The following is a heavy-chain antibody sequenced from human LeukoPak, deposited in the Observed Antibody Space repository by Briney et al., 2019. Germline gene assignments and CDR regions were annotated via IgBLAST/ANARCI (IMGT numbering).Heavy chain of an antibody. CDR1: GGTFSSYA. CDR2: IIPILGIA. CDR3: ARDPRGYYDSSGEFQH. J-gene: IGHJ1*01. D-gene: IGHD3-22*01. Sequence: GASVKVSCKASGGTFSSYAISWVRQAPGQGLEWMERIIPILGIANYAQKFQGRVTITADKSTSTAYMELSSLRSEDTAVYYCARDPRGYYDSSGEFQHWGQGTLVTVSS. V-gene: IGHV1-69*04.